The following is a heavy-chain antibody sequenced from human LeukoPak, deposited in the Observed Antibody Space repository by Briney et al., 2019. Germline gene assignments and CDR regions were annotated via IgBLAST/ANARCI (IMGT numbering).Heavy chain of an antibody. J-gene: IGHJ4*02. Sequence: GGSLRLSCAASGFTFSSYAMHWVRQAPGKGLEWVAVISYDGSNKYYADSVKGRFTISRDNSKNTLYLQMNSLRAEDTAVYYCARDYDFSLGGNSVPPSPDNEDYWGQGTLVTVSS. D-gene: IGHD4-23*01. CDR1: GFTFSSYA. CDR3: ARDYDFSLGGNSVPPSPDNEDY. V-gene: IGHV3-30-3*01. CDR2: ISYDGSNK.